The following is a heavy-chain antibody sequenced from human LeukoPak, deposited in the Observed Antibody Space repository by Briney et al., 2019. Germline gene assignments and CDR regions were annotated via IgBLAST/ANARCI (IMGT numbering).Heavy chain of an antibody. Sequence: PGGSLRLSCAASGFTFSSYSMNWVRQAPGKGLEWVLSISSSSSYIYYADSVKGRFTISRDNAKNSLYLQMNSLRAEDTAVYYCARTLHYGDFQDAFDTWGQGTMVTVSS. J-gene: IGHJ3*02. CDR1: GFTFSSYS. CDR3: ARTLHYGDFQDAFDT. CDR2: ISSSSSYI. D-gene: IGHD4-17*01. V-gene: IGHV3-21*01.